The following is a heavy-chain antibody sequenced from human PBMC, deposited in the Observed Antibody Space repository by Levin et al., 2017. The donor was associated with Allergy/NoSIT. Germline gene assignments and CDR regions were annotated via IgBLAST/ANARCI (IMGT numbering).Heavy chain of an antibody. CDR3: ARVEGYGSGSYHFQH. CDR2: IDPTDSYT. V-gene: IGHV5-10-1*01. Sequence: PMASVKVSCKGSGYSFTSYWLIWVRQMPGKGLEWMGKIDPTDSYTNYSPSLEGHVTISTDNSLSTAYLQWSSLKASDTAMYFCARVEGYGSGSYHFQHWGQGTLVTVSS. CDR1: GYSFTSYW. J-gene: IGHJ1*01. D-gene: IGHD3-10*01.